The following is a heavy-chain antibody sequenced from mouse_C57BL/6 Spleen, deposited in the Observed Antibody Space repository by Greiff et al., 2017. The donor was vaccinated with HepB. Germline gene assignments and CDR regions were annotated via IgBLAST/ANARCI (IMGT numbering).Heavy chain of an antibody. J-gene: IGHJ3*01. CDR2: IYPRDGST. CDR1: GYTFTSYD. D-gene: IGHD1-1*01. V-gene: IGHV1-85*01. Sequence: AQLQQSGPELVKPGASVKLSCKASGYTFTSYDINWVKQRPGQGLEWIGWIYPRDGSTKYNEKFKGKATLTVDTSSSTAYMELHSLTSEDSAVYFCAGYYGSSPFAYWGQGTLVTVSA. CDR3: AGYYGSSPFAY.